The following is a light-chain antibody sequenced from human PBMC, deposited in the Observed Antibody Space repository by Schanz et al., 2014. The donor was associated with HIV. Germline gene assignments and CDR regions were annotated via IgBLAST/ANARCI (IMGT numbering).Light chain of an antibody. V-gene: IGLV2-14*03. CDR2: DVT. CDR1: SSDLGRLNC. Sequence: QSALTQPASVSGSPGQSISISCTGTSSDLGRLNCVSWYQQHPGKAPKLMIFDVTERPSGVPDRLSGSKSGNTASLTISGLQAEDEADYYCCSYTTTSTYVFGAGTKLTVL. J-gene: IGLJ1*01. CDR3: CSYTTTSTYV.